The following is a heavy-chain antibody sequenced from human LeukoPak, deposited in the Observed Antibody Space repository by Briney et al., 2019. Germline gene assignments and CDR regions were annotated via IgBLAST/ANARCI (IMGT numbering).Heavy chain of an antibody. J-gene: IGHJ4*02. CDR2: IYYSGST. D-gene: IGHD3-16*01. Sequence: SETLSLTCTVSGGSISSYYWGWIRQPPGKGLEWIGSIYYSGSTYYNPSLKSRVTISVDTSKNQFSLKLSSVTAADTAVYYCARQHGRYDYVWGSSPRYFDYWGQGTLVTVSS. CDR1: GGSISSYY. V-gene: IGHV4-39*01. CDR3: ARQHGRYDYVWGSSPRYFDY.